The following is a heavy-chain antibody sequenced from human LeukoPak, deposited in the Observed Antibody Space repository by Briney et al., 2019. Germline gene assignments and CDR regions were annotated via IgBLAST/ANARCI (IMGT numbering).Heavy chain of an antibody. CDR2: ISYDGSSR. Sequence: GGSLRLSCAASGFTFSTYAMQWVRQAPGKGLEWVAFISYDGSSRYYADSVNGRFTISRDNSKNTLYLQMNSLRAEDTAVYYCARVLRPGYYYYYYGMDVWGQGTTVTVSS. CDR3: ARVLRPGYYYYYYGMDV. J-gene: IGHJ6*02. D-gene: IGHD3-9*01. V-gene: IGHV3-30-3*01. CDR1: GFTFSTYA.